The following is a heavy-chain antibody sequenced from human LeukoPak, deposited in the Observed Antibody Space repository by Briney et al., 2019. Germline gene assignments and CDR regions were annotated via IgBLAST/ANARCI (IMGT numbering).Heavy chain of an antibody. J-gene: IGHJ5*02. Sequence: SVKVSCKASGGTFSSYAISWVRQAPGQGLEWMGRIIPIFGIANYAQKFQGRVTITADESTSTAYMELSSLRSEDTAVYYCARGSGYCSGGSCRNWFDPWGQGTLVTVSS. D-gene: IGHD2-15*01. V-gene: IGHV1-69*13. CDR2: IIPIFGIA. CDR3: ARGSGYCSGGSCRNWFDP. CDR1: GGTFSSYA.